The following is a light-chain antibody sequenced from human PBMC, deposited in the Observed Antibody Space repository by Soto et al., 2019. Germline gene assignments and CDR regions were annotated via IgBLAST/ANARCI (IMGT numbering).Light chain of an antibody. CDR2: DVN. CDR1: SSDVGGYDY. V-gene: IGLV2-11*01. Sequence: QSALTQPRSVSGSPGQSVAISCTGTSSDVGGYDYVSWYQQHPGKAPKLMIYDVNKRPSGVPDRFSGSKSGNTASLTISGLQTEDEADYYCCSYAGSYIWLFGGGTKLTVL. J-gene: IGLJ2*01. CDR3: CSYAGSYIWL.